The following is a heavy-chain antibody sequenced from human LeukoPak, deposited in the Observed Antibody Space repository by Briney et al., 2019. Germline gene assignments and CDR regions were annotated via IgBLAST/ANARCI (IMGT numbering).Heavy chain of an antibody. Sequence: ASVKVSCKASGGIFSSNAFSWVRQAPRQGLEWMGGINPIFQTPRYAEKVQGRVTITADESTSTVYMELSSLTFDDTAVYYCARGYYDPSGYPHAFDVWGQGTMLTVSS. CDR2: INPIFQTP. V-gene: IGHV1-69*13. CDR1: GGIFSSNA. J-gene: IGHJ3*01. D-gene: IGHD3-22*01. CDR3: ARGYYDPSGYPHAFDV.